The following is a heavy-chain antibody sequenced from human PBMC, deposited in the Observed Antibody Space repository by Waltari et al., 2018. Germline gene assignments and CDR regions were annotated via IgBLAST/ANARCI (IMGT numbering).Heavy chain of an antibody. Sequence: VQLVQSETEVRKPGASVMVSCKTSGYTFKSYAVSWGRQAPGQGLEWMGWVSGSNGDTIYARKSQDRLTLTTETSTTSSYMELRNLRSDDTAIFYCAGVSTNYGPGDLDYRGQGTLVTVSA. CDR2: VSGSNGDT. D-gene: IGHD2-8*01. CDR1: GYTFKSYA. V-gene: IGHV1-18*01. CDR3: AGVSTNYGPGDLDY. J-gene: IGHJ4*02.